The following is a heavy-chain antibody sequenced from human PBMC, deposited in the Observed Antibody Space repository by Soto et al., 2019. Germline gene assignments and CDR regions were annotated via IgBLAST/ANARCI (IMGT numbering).Heavy chain of an antibody. D-gene: IGHD2-15*01. Sequence: QITLKESGPTLVKPTQTLTLTCTFSGFSLSTSGVGVGWIRQPPGKALEWLALTYWDDDKRYSPSRNSRLTITKDTSKNQVVRTMTIMDPVDTATYYCAHRPSYCSGGSCYTGFDYRGQGTLVTVSS. J-gene: IGHJ4*02. V-gene: IGHV2-5*02. CDR1: GFSLSTSGVG. CDR2: TYWDDDK. CDR3: AHRPSYCSGGSCYTGFDY.